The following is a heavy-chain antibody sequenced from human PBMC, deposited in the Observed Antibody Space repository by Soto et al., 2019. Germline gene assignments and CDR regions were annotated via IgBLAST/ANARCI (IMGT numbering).Heavy chain of an antibody. CDR3: ARNDYGDYALGFWFDP. Sequence: SETLSLTCAVSGGPLTNYYWSWIRQPPGMRLEWIGEINNSGSTNYNPSLESRVTISVDTSKNQFSLKVSSVTAADTAVYYCARNDYGDYALGFWFDPWGQGTLVTVYS. D-gene: IGHD4-17*01. V-gene: IGHV4-34*01. CDR2: INNSGST. CDR1: GGPLTNYY. J-gene: IGHJ5*02.